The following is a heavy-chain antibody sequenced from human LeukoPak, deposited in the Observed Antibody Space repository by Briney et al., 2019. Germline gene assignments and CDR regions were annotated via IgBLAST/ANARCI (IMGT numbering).Heavy chain of an antibody. J-gene: IGHJ4*02. Sequence: SQTLSLTCAISGDSVSSNNGAWNWIRQSPSRGLEWLGRTYYRSKWYDDYAESMKGRITISPDTSKNQFSLHVCAVTPENTAVYYCARDVGTSGWHTFDYWGQGTLVTVSS. V-gene: IGHV6-1*01. CDR1: GDSVSSNNGA. CDR3: ARDVGTSGWHTFDY. D-gene: IGHD6-19*01. CDR2: TYYRSKWYD.